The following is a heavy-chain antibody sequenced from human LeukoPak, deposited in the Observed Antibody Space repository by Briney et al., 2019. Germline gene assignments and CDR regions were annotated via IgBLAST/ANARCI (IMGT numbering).Heavy chain of an antibody. CDR1: GFTFSDYS. D-gene: IGHD2-2*01. J-gene: IGHJ3*02. Sequence: GGSLRLSCAASGFTFSDYSMTWIRQAPGKGLEWVSYISDSSTYTNYADSVKGRFTISRDNAKNSLFLQMNSLRAEDTAIYYCARSHIVVIPAAISGAFDIWGQRTMVTVSS. CDR2: ISDSSTYT. CDR3: ARSHIVVIPAAISGAFDI. V-gene: IGHV3-11*03.